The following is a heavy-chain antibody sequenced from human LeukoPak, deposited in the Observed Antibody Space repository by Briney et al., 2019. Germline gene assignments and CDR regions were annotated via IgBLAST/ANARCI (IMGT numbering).Heavy chain of an antibody. D-gene: IGHD6-13*01. V-gene: IGHV1-18*01. CDR2: ISAYNGNT. Sequence: ASVKVSCKASGYTFTSYGISWVRQAPGQGLEWMGWISAYNGNTNYAQKLQGRVTMTTDTSTSTAYMELRSLRSDDTAVYYCARYIAAAGDDAFDIWGQGTMVTVSS. CDR1: GYTFTSYG. J-gene: IGHJ3*02. CDR3: ARYIAAAGDDAFDI.